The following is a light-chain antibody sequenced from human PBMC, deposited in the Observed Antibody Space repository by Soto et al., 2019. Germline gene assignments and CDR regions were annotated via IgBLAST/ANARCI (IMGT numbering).Light chain of an antibody. Sequence: EIVLTQSPATLSLSPGESATLSCRASQSVSSYLAWYQQKPGQAPRLLIYDASNRATGSPARFSGSGSGTDFTLTISSLEPEDVAVYYCQQRSNWPLTFGGGTKVEIK. CDR1: QSVSSY. V-gene: IGKV3-11*01. J-gene: IGKJ4*01. CDR3: QQRSNWPLT. CDR2: DAS.